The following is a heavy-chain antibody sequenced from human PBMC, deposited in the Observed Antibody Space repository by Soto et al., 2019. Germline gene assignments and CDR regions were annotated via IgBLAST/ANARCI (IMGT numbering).Heavy chain of an antibody. CDR2: IYPGDSDT. V-gene: IGHV5-51*01. J-gene: IGHJ6*02. D-gene: IGHD2-15*01. CDR3: ARRIRFGGRERGAYYYYGVDV. CDR1: GYSFTSYW. Sequence: PGESLKISCKGSGYSFTSYWIGWVRQMPGKGLEWMGIIYPGDSDTRYSPSFQGQVTISADKSISTAYLQWSSLKASDTAMYYCARRIRFGGRERGAYYYYGVDVWGQGTTVTVSS.